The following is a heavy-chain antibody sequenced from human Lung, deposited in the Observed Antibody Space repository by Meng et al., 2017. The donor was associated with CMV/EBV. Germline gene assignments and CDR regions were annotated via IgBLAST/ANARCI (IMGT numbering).Heavy chain of an antibody. V-gene: IGHV3-30*02. CDR1: GFTFSSFG. J-gene: IGHJ4*02. Sequence: GGSGGSVSPPGGALRLPCAASGFTFSSFGMHWVRQAPGKGPEWVAFIRNDESDKYYGDSVKGRFTIPRDTSKNTVDLQMKSLRTEDTAVYYCAKDDPVFHYWGQGTLVTVSS. CDR3: AKDDPVFHY. CDR2: IRNDESDK.